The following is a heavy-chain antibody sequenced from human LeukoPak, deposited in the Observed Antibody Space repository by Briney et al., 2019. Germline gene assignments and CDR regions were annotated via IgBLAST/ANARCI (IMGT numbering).Heavy chain of an antibody. Sequence: VASVKVSCKASGGTFSSYAISWVRQAPGQGLEWMGGIIPIFGTANYAQKFQGRVTITADESTSTAYMELSSLRSEDTAVYYCARESRHCSSTSCYRWFDPWGQGTLVTVSS. CDR1: GGTFSSYA. CDR3: ARESRHCSSTSCYRWFDP. V-gene: IGHV1-69*13. J-gene: IGHJ5*02. CDR2: IIPIFGTA. D-gene: IGHD2-2*01.